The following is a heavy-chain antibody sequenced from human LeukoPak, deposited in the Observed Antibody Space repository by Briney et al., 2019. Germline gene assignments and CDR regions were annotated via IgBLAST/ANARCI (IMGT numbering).Heavy chain of an antibody. J-gene: IGHJ5*02. CDR2: IYHSGGT. V-gene: IGHV4-38-2*02. Sequence: PSETLSLTCTVSGYSINSGYTWGWIRQPPGKGLEWIGNIYHSGGTYYNPSLTSRVTISVDTSKNQFSLKLSSVTAADTAVYYCARSPGIAAAGPWFDPWGQGTLVTVSS. D-gene: IGHD6-13*01. CDR3: ARSPGIAAAGPWFDP. CDR1: GYSINSGYT.